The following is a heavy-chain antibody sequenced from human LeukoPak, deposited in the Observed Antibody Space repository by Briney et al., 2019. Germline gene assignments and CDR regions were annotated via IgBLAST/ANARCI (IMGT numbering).Heavy chain of an antibody. CDR2: INPNSGGT. CDR1: GYTFTSYG. V-gene: IGHV1-2*06. CDR3: ALTYYYDSSGYYYTFDY. D-gene: IGHD3-22*01. J-gene: IGHJ4*02. Sequence: ASVKVSCKASGYTFTSYGISWVRQAPGQGLEWMGRINPNSGGTNYAQKFQGRVTMTRDTSISTAYMELSRLRSDDTAVYYCALTYYYDSSGYYYTFDYWGQGTLVTVSS.